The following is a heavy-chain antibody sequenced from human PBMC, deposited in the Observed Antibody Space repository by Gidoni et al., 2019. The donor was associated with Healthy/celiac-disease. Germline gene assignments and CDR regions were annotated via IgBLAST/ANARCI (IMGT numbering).Heavy chain of an antibody. CDR3: ARPLYDILTGYSPAFDI. CDR1: GYTFTSYA. V-gene: IGHV1-3*01. J-gene: IGHJ3*02. D-gene: IGHD3-9*01. CDR2: INAGNGNT. Sequence: QVQLVQSGAEVKKPGASVKVSCKASGYTFTSYAMHLVRQAPGQRLEWMGWINAGNGNTKYSQKFQGRVTITRDTSASTAYMELSSLRSEDTAVYYCARPLYDILTGYSPAFDIWGQGTMVTVSS.